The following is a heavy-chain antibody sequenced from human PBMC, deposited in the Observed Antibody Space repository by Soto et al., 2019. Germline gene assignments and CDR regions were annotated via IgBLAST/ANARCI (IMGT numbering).Heavy chain of an antibody. CDR3: ARGTFGELNNDAFDI. CDR2: ISSSSSYI. CDR1: GFTFSSYS. V-gene: IGHV3-21*01. Sequence: GSLRLSCAASGFTFSSYSMNWVRQAPGKGLEWVSSISSSSSYIYYADSVKGRFTISRDNAKNSLYLQMNSLRAEDTAVYYCARGTFGELNNDAFDIWGQGTMVTVSS. J-gene: IGHJ3*02. D-gene: IGHD3-10*01.